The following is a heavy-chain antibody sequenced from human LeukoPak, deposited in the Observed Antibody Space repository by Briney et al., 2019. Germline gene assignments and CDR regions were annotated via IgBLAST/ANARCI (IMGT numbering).Heavy chain of an antibody. Sequence: GGSLRLSCAASGFPVRSNYMSWVRRAPGRGLEWVQLFYSGGSPYTADSVKGRFTISRDNSKNTLYLQMNSLRAEDTAVYYCARATWFGVLLWFDLWRKGNVVSV. CDR2: FYSGGSP. CDR3: ARATWFGVLLWFDL. V-gene: IGHV3-53*01. CDR1: GFPVRSNY. J-gene: IGHJ5*02. D-gene: IGHD3-10*01.